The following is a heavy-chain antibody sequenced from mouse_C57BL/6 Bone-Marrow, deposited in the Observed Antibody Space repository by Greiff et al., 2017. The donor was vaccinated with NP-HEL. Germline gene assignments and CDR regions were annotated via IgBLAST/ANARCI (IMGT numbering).Heavy chain of an antibody. CDR3: AREGDYYGSSFPYWYFDV. CDR1: GFTFSDYY. Sequence: DVMLVESEGGLVQPGSSMKLSCTASGFTFSDYYMAWVRQVPEKGLEWVANINSDGSSTYYLDSLKSRFIISRDNAKNILYLQMSSLKSEDTATYYCAREGDYYGSSFPYWYFDVWGTGTTVTVSS. V-gene: IGHV5-16*01. CDR2: INSDGSST. D-gene: IGHD1-1*01. J-gene: IGHJ1*03.